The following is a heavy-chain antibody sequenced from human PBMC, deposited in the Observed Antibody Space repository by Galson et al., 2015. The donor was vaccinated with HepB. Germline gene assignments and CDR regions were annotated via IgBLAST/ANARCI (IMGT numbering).Heavy chain of an antibody. Sequence: SLRLSCAASGFTFSSYGMHWVRQAPGKGLEWVAVISYDGSNKYYADSVKGRFTISRDNSKNTLYLQMNSLRAEDTAVYYCAKDIYSGYDWGSDYWGQGTLVTVSS. J-gene: IGHJ4*02. CDR1: GFTFSSYG. V-gene: IGHV3-30*18. D-gene: IGHD5-12*01. CDR2: ISYDGSNK. CDR3: AKDIYSGYDWGSDY.